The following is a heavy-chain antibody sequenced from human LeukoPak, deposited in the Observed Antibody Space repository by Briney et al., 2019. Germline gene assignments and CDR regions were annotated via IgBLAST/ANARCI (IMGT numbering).Heavy chain of an antibody. J-gene: IGHJ3*02. CDR2: IKPDGSEK. V-gene: IGHV3-7*03. D-gene: IGHD3-10*01. Sequence: GGSLRLSCAASGFTFSSNWMSWVRQAPGKGLEWVANIKPDGSEKYYVDSVKGRFTISRDNAKNSLYLQMNSLRADDTAVYYCAKEGGTSGECAFDIWGQGTTVTVSS. CDR1: GFTFSSNW. CDR3: AKEGGTSGECAFDI.